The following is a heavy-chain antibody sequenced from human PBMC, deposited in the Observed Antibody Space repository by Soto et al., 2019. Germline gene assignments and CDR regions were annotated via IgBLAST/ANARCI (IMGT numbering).Heavy chain of an antibody. CDR2: INHSGST. J-gene: IGHJ4*02. CDR1: GESFSGYY. CDR3: AGNIVATISSFDY. D-gene: IGHD5-12*01. V-gene: IGHV4-34*01. Sequence: QVQLQQWGAGLLKPSEPLSLTCAVYGESFSGYYWSWIRQPPGKGLEWIGEINHSGSTNYNPSLTSRVTMSVDTSKTQFALKISSVTAADTAVYYCAGNIVATISSFDYWGQGTLVTGSS.